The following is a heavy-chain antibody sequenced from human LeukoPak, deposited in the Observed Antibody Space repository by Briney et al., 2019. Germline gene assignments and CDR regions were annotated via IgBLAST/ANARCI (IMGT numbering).Heavy chain of an antibody. J-gene: IGHJ6*03. Sequence: ASVEVSCKASGGTFSSYAISWVRQAPGQGLEWMGGIIPIFGTANYAQKFQGRVTITADESTSTAYVELSSLRAEDTAVYYCASSPSTLSSGWYNRYYYMDVWGKGTTVTISS. CDR3: ASSPSTLSSGWYNRYYYMDV. D-gene: IGHD6-19*01. V-gene: IGHV1-69*13. CDR2: IIPIFGTA. CDR1: GGTFSSYA.